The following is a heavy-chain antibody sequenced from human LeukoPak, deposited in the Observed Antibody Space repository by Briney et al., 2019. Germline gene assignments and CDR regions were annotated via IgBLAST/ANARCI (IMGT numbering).Heavy chain of an antibody. D-gene: IGHD4-17*01. V-gene: IGHV5-51*01. J-gene: IGHJ5*01. CDR1: GYSLNNFW. Sequence: GESLKISCKASGYSLNNFWIGWVRQMPGKGLEWMGMIYLRDSDTRYSPSFRGHVTFSADKSIGTAFLQWSSPKASDTGMYYCARSSTGDYDSWGQGTLVSVSS. CDR2: IYLRDSDT. CDR3: ARSSTGDYDS.